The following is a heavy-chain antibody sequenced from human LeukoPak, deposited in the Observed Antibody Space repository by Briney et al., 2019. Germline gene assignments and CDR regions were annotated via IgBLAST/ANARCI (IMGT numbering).Heavy chain of an antibody. D-gene: IGHD1-26*01. V-gene: IGHV1-2*02. J-gene: IGHJ4*02. CDR3: ARGRGGATTGLDH. CDR2: INSNSGAR. Sequence: EASVKVSCKASGYTFNGYYMHWVRQAPGQGLESMGWINSNSGARNYGQKFQGRVTMSRDTAFNTAYMELTSLTSDDTGVYYCARGRGGATTGLDHWGQGTLVTVSS. CDR1: GYTFNGYY.